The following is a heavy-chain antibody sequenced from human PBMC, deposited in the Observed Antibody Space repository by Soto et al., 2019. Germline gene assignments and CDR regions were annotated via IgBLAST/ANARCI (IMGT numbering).Heavy chain of an antibody. Sequence: PGGSLRLSCAASGFTFSGYWMTWVRQAPGKGLEGVANISPDGSEEYYVDSVKGRFTISRDNAKNSVYLQMNSLRGEDTALYYCARDLGYGLFDYWGQGTLVTVSS. CDR1: GFTFSGYW. CDR2: ISPDGSEE. D-gene: IGHD5-18*01. J-gene: IGHJ4*02. V-gene: IGHV3-7*01. CDR3: ARDLGYGLFDY.